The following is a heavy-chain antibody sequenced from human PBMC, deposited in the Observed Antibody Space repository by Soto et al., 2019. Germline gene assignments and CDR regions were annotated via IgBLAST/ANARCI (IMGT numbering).Heavy chain of an antibody. V-gene: IGHV3-9*01. CDR2: ISWNSGNI. Sequence: EVHLVESGGGLVQPGRSLRLSCAASGFIFEDYAMHWVRQVPGKGLEWVSSISWNSGNIVYADSVKGRFTVSRDSANNSLYLQMNRLRAEDTALYYCAKGAVTSICGYFDFCGQGTLVTVSS. CDR3: AKGAVTSICGYFDF. J-gene: IGHJ4*02. CDR1: GFIFEDYA. D-gene: IGHD5-12*01.